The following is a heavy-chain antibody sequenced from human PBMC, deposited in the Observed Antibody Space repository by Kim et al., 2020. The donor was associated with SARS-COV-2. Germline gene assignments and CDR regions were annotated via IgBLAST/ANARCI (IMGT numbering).Heavy chain of an antibody. J-gene: IGHJ4*02. D-gene: IGHD3-9*01. Sequence: ADSEKGRFTSSRDNSKNTLYLQMNSLRAEDTAVYYCARERSRYFDWSLDYWGQGTLVTVSS. CDR3: ARERSRYFDWSLDY. V-gene: IGHV3-33*01.